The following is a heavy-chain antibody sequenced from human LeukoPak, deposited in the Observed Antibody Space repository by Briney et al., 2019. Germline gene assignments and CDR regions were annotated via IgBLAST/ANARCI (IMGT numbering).Heavy chain of an antibody. J-gene: IGHJ4*02. V-gene: IGHV3-30-3*01. CDR2: ISYDGSNK. CDR3: ARDGFTRGVPKYFFDF. Sequence: GRSLRLSCAASGFTFSSYAMHWVRQAPGKGLEWVAVISYDGSNKYYADSVKGRFTISRDNSKNTLYLQMNSLRAEDTAVYYCARDGFTRGVPKYFFDFWGQGTLVTVSS. CDR1: GFTFSSYA. D-gene: IGHD3-10*01.